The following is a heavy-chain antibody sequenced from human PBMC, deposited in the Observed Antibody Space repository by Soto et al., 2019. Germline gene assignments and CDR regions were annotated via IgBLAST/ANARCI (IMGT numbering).Heavy chain of an antibody. Sequence: GGSLRLSCAASGFTFSSYGMHWVRQAPGKGLEWVAVISYDGSNKYYADSVKGRFTISRDNSKNTLYLQMNSLRAEDTAVYYCAKERSPYSSGRYDFDYWGQGTLVTVSS. J-gene: IGHJ4*02. V-gene: IGHV3-30*18. CDR3: AKERSPYSSGRYDFDY. CDR1: GFTFSSYG. D-gene: IGHD6-19*01. CDR2: ISYDGSNK.